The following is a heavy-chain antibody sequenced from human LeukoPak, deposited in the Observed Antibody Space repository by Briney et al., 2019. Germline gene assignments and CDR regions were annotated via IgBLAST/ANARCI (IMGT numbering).Heavy chain of an antibody. J-gene: IGHJ5*01. CDR1: GFTFSDAW. D-gene: IGHD1-26*01. Sequence: PGGSLRLSSAASGFTFSDAWMSWVRQAPGKGLEWLGRIKSRTEGETTQYAAPVKGRFTISRDDSKETVYLQMNSLTTEDTAVYYCTRVGTTWFHSWGQGTLVIVSS. CDR3: TRVGTTWFHS. CDR2: IKSRTEGETT. V-gene: IGHV3-15*01.